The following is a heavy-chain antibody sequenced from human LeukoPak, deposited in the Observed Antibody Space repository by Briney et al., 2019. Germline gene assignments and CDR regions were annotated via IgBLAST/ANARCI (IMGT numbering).Heavy chain of an antibody. CDR1: GYTFTGYY. Sequence: GASVQVSCKSSGYTFTGYYMHWVRQAPGQGLEWMGWINPNSGGTNYAHKFQGRVTMTRDTSISKAYMELTRLRSDDTDVYYCARDGGFPSYCSGGTCYSGWFDPWGQGTLVTVSS. V-gene: IGHV1-2*02. D-gene: IGHD2-15*01. CDR2: INPNSGGT. CDR3: ARDGGFPSYCSGGTCYSGWFDP. J-gene: IGHJ5*02.